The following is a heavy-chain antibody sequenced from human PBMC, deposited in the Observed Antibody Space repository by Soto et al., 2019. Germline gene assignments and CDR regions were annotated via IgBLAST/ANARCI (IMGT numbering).Heavy chain of an antibody. CDR2: ISGRGDNS. CDR1: GFTFSSYA. Sequence: GGSLRLSCAASGFTFSSYAMSWVRQAPGEGLEWVSAISGRGDNSYYADSVKGRFTISRDNSKNTLYLHMDSLRAEDTAVYYCANAYCSSSSCRAEYFQHWGQGTLVTVSS. D-gene: IGHD2-2*01. CDR3: ANAYCSSSSCRAEYFQH. J-gene: IGHJ1*01. V-gene: IGHV3-23*01.